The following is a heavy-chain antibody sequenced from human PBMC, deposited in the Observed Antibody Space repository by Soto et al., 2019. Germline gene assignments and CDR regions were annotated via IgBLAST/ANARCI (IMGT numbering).Heavy chain of an antibody. J-gene: IGHJ1*01. Sequence: QVQLVESGGGVVQPGRSLSLSCAASGFTFSTYVMHWIRQAPGKGLEWVALISHDETNKQYADSVKGRFTISRDNSKNTLSLQMDSLRSEDTAVYYCVTEDESSGYAGTFHHWGQGTLVTVST. CDR2: ISHDETNK. D-gene: IGHD3-22*01. CDR3: VTEDESSGYAGTFHH. V-gene: IGHV3-30-3*01. CDR1: GFTFSTYV.